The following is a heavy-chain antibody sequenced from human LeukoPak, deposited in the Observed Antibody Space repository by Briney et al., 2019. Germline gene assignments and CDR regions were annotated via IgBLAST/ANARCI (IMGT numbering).Heavy chain of an antibody. V-gene: IGHV3-7*01. CDR1: GFTFSSCW. Sequence: GVSLTLSCAASGFTFSSCWVSCLRQAPGEGLEWVANIKQWGSDKLYVVSVEGRFMISRDNAKNSLYLQMNSLRAEDTAVYYCARDTPPFTGEDIVVVPAALGPFYYYYGMDVWGQGTTVTVSS. J-gene: IGHJ6*02. CDR3: ARDTPPFTGEDIVVVPAALGPFYYYYGMDV. D-gene: IGHD2-2*01. CDR2: IKQWGSDK.